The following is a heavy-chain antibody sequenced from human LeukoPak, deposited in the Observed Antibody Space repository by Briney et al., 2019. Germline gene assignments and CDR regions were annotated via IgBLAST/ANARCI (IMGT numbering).Heavy chain of an antibody. CDR3: ARAKPYCSGGSCYHATYYHYYYMDV. J-gene: IGHJ6*03. D-gene: IGHD2-15*01. CDR2: IYYSWST. V-gene: IGHV4-39*07. CDR1: GGSISSSSYY. Sequence: PSETLSLTCTVSGGSISSSSYYWGWIRQPPGKGLEWIGSIYYSWSTYYNPSLKSRVTISVDTSKNQFSLKLSSVTAADTAVYYCARAKPYCSGGSCYHATYYHYYYMDVWGKGTTVTVSS.